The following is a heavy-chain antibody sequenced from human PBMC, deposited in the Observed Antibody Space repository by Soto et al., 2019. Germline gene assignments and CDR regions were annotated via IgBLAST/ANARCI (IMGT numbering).Heavy chain of an antibody. J-gene: IGHJ5*01. CDR3: ARAGVFFSSKRRHTSYRSGLGIPAEPLFRSRHS. V-gene: IGHV3-7*01. CDR2: IKQDGSEK. Sequence: KRLEWEANIKQDGSEKYYVDSVKCRFTISRDNAKNSLYLQMNRLRAEDTAVYYCARAGVFFSSKRRHTSYRSGLGIPAEPLFRSRHS. D-gene: IGHD1-26*01.